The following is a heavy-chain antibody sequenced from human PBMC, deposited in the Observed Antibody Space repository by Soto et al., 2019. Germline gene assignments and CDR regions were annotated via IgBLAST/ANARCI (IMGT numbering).Heavy chain of an antibody. CDR1: GGTFSSYA. J-gene: IGHJ6*02. CDR2: IIPIFGTA. V-gene: IGHV1-69*13. D-gene: IGHD5-18*01. Sequence: SVKVSCKASGGTFSSYAISWVRQAPGQGLEWMGGIIPIFGTANYAQKFQGRVTITADESTSTAYMELSSLRSEDTAVYYCARVGGYSYGPHPYGMDVWGQGTTVTVSS. CDR3: ARVGGYSYGPHPYGMDV.